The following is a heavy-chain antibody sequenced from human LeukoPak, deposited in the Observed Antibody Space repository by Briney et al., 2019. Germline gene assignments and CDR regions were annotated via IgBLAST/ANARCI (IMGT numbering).Heavy chain of an antibody. D-gene: IGHD3-9*01. J-gene: IGHJ4*02. V-gene: IGHV3-48*03. CDR2: ISSSGSTI. CDR1: GFIFSSYA. Sequence: PGGSLRLSCAASGFIFSSYAMNWVRHAPGKWLPWVSVISSSGSTIYYADSVKGRFTISRDNAKNSLYLQMNSLRAEDTAVYYCARTYYDILTGYPYSDYWGQGTLVTVSS. CDR3: ARTYYDILTGYPYSDY.